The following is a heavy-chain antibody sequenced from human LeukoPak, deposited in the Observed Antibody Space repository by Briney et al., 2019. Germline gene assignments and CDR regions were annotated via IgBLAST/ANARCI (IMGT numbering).Heavy chain of an antibody. Sequence: SETLSLTCAVYGGSFSGYYWSWVRQPPGKGLEWIGEINHSGSTNYNPSLKSRVTISVDTSKNQFSLKLSSVTAADTAVYYCARSITIFGVPHMDVWGKGTTVTVSS. CDR1: GGSFSGYY. J-gene: IGHJ6*03. V-gene: IGHV4-34*01. D-gene: IGHD3-3*01. CDR2: INHSGST. CDR3: ARSITIFGVPHMDV.